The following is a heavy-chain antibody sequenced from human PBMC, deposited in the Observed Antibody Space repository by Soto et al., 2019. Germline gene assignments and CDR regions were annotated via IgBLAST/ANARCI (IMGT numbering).Heavy chain of an antibody. V-gene: IGHV2-5*02. CDR2: IYWDDDK. CDR1: GFSLSTSGVG. J-gene: IGHJ5*02. CDR3: AHSPEDNWFDP. Sequence: QITLKEAGPTLVKPIQTLTLTCTFSGFSLSTSGVGVGWIRQPPGKALEWLALIYWDDDKRYSPSLKSRLTITKDTSKNQVVLTTTNMDPVDTATYYLAHSPEDNWFDPWGQGTLVTVSS.